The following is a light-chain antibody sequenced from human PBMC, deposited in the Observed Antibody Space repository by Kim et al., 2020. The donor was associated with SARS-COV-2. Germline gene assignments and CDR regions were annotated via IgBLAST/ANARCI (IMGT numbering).Light chain of an antibody. V-gene: IGKV3-15*01. CDR2: GVS. Sequence: VSPGERATLSCRASQSVSSNLAWYQQKPGQAPRLFIYGVSTRATGIPARFSGSGSGTEFTLTISSLQSADFAVYYCQQYNNWPPTFGGGTKVDIK. CDR1: QSVSSN. J-gene: IGKJ4*01. CDR3: QQYNNWPPT.